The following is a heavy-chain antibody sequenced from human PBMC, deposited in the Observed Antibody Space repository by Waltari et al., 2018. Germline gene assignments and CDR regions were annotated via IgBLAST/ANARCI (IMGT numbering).Heavy chain of an antibody. J-gene: IGHJ2*01. CDR3: VKRATVITSADWYFDV. CDR2: LNGTGDHPNYA. D-gene: IGHD4-17*01. CDR1: GFTFSSFT. V-gene: IGHV3-64D*06. Sequence: EVQLVESGGGLVQPGGSLRLSCSASGFTFSSFTMYWVRQAPGKGPEKGSALNGTGDHPNYADYADSVKGRFTISRDNSRNTMYLQMNSLRPEDTAVYYCVKRATVITSADWYFDVWGRGTLVTVSS.